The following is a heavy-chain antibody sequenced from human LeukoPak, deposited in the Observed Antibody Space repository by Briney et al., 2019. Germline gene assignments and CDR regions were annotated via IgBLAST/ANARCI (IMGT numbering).Heavy chain of an antibody. Sequence: GGSLRLSCAASGFTVSSNYMNWVRQAPGKGLEWVSYISSSGSTIYYADSVKGRFTISRDNAKNSLYLQMNSLRAEDTAVYYCARDRGWGMDVWGKGTTVTISS. J-gene: IGHJ6*03. CDR1: GFTVSSNY. CDR3: ARDRGWGMDV. CDR2: ISSSGSTI. V-gene: IGHV3-48*03. D-gene: IGHD5-12*01.